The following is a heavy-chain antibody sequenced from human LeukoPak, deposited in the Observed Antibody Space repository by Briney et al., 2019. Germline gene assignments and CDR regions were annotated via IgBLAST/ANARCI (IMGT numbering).Heavy chain of an antibody. V-gene: IGHV3-23*01. CDR2: VSASGGVT. CDR3: AKGIGIAVAPFDS. Sequence: GGSLRLSCAASGFTFSSFAVFWVRQAPGKGLEWVSGVSASGGVTYYPDSVKGWFTISRDNSKNTLYLQMKSLRADDTAEYYCAKGIGIAVAPFDSWGKGTLVTVSS. CDR1: GFTFSSFA. J-gene: IGHJ5*01. D-gene: IGHD6-13*01.